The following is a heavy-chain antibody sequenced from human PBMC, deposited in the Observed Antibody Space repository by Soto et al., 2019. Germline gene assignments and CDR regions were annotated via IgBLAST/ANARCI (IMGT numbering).Heavy chain of an antibody. Sequence: GESLKISCQGSGYSFTSYWIGWVRQMPGKGLEWMGIIYPGDSDTRYSPSFQGQVTISADKSISTAYLQWSSLKASDTAMYYCASSRWNYAKYFDYWGQGTLVTVSS. D-gene: IGHD1-7*01. CDR2: IYPGDSDT. J-gene: IGHJ4*02. CDR1: GYSFTSYW. CDR3: ASSRWNYAKYFDY. V-gene: IGHV5-51*01.